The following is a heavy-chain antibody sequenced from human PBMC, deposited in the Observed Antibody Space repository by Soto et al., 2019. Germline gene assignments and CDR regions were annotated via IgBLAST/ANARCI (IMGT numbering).Heavy chain of an antibody. D-gene: IGHD3-10*01. V-gene: IGHV1-18*01. CDR3: AREMVRGVGSDY. Sequence: QVQLVQSGAEVKKPGASVKVSCKASGYTFTSYGISWVRQAPGQGLEWMGWISTYNGNTKYAQKLQGRVTMTTDTSTSTEYRELRSLSCDETAVFYCAREMVRGVGSDYWGQGTLVTVSS. J-gene: IGHJ4*02. CDR2: ISTYNGNT. CDR1: GYTFTSYG.